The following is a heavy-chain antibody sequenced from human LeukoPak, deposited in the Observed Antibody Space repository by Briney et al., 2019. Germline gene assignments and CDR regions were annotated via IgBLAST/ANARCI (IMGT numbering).Heavy chain of an antibody. CDR1: GFTFSSYW. D-gene: IGHD3-22*01. Sequence: SGGSLRLPCAASGFTFSSYWMHWVRQAPGKGLVWVSRIKSDGNTNYADSVKGQFTISRDNAKNTVSLQMNSLRAEDTGVYYCARAPSESGGYYPEYFRHWGQGTLVTVSS. V-gene: IGHV3-74*01. J-gene: IGHJ1*01. CDR3: ARAPSESGGYYPEYFRH. CDR2: IKSDGNT.